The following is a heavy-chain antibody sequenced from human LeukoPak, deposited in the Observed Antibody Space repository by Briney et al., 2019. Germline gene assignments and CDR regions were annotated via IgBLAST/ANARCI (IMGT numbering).Heavy chain of an antibody. D-gene: IGHD6-19*01. Sequence: GGTLRLSCAASGFTFSSYGMSWVRQAPGKGLEWVSAISGSGGSTYYADSVKGRFTISRDNSKNTLYLQMNSLRAEDTAVYYCAKDMEQWLVLDLFDYWGQGTLVTVSS. CDR2: ISGSGGST. J-gene: IGHJ4*02. V-gene: IGHV3-23*01. CDR1: GFTFSSYG. CDR3: AKDMEQWLVLDLFDY.